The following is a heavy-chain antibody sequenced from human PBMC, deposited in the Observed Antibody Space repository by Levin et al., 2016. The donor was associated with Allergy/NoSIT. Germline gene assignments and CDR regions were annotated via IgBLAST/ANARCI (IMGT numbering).Heavy chain of an antibody. V-gene: IGHV5-10-1*01. Sequence: GESLKISCQGSGDTFSNFWIMWVRQQPGKGLEWMGKIDPTDSYNNYNPSFQGHVTISADRSVNTAYLQWSGLKASDTAIYYCARRAHYHYYGLDVWGQGTMVTVSS. CDR1: GDTFSNFW. CDR3: ARRAHYHYYGLDV. J-gene: IGHJ6*02. CDR2: IDPTDSYN.